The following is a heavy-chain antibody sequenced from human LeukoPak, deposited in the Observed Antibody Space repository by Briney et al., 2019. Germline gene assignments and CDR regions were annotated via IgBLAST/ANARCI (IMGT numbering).Heavy chain of an antibody. CDR2: IYYSGST. CDR3: ARSMVRGVPYYYYGMDV. CDR1: GGSVSGGSYY. V-gene: IGHV4-61*01. Sequence: SETLSLTCTVSGGSVSGGSYYWSWIRQPPGKGLEWIGYIYYSGSTNYNPSLKSRVTISVDTSKNQFSLKLSSVTAADTAVYYCARSMVRGVPYYYYGMDVWGKGTTVTVSS. J-gene: IGHJ6*04. D-gene: IGHD3-10*01.